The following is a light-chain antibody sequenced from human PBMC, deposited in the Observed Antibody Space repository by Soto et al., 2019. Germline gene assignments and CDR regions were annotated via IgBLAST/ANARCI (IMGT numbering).Light chain of an antibody. J-gene: IGKJ1*01. CDR1: QTVSSGS. CDR2: NAS. CDR3: QQYDNWPWT. V-gene: IGKV3-20*01. Sequence: EIMLTQSPGTLSLSPGERATLSCRASQTVSSGSLAWYQQKPGQAPRLLISNASRRATGIPDRFSGSGSGTDFTLTISSLQSEDFAVYYCQQYDNWPWTFGQGTKVDIK.